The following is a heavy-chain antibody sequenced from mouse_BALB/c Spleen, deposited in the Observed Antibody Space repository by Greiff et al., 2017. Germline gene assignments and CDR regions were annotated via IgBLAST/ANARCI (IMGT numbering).Heavy chain of an antibody. D-gene: IGHD2-3*01. J-gene: IGHJ2*01. CDR2: ISSGGSYT. V-gene: IGHV5-6*01. Sequence: EVQGVESGGDLVKPGGSLKLSCAASGFTFSSYGMSWVRQTPDKRLEWVATISSGGSYTYYPDSVKGRFTISRDNAKNTLYLQMSSLKSEDTAMYYCARHEDGWDYWGQGTTLTVSS. CDR3: ARHEDGWDY. CDR1: GFTFSSYG.